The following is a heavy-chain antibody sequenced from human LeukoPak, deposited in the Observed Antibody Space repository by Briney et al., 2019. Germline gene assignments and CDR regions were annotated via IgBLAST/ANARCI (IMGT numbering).Heavy chain of an antibody. CDR1: GGSISSGDYY. CDR2: IYYSGST. Sequence: SQTLSLTCTVSGGSISSGDYYWSWIRQPPGKGLEWIGYIYYSGSTYYNPSLKSRVTISVDTSKNQFSLKLSSVTAADTAVYYCAREGTDYYYGSGSYYPLGVDVWGQGTTVTVSS. J-gene: IGHJ6*02. D-gene: IGHD3-10*01. V-gene: IGHV4-30-4*01. CDR3: AREGTDYYYGSGSYYPLGVDV.